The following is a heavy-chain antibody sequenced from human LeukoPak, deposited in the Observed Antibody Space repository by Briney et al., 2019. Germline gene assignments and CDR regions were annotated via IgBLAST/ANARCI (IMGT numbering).Heavy chain of an antibody. CDR1: GFTFSSYA. J-gene: IGHJ4*02. CDR3: AKDLDGSGSYYTQPEFDY. V-gene: IGHV3-23*01. Sequence: PGGSLRLSCAASGFTFSSYAMSWVRQAPGKGLEWVSAISGSGGSTYYADSVKGRFTISRDNSKNTLYLQMNSLRAEDTAVYCCAKDLDGSGSYYTQPEFDYWGQGTLVTVSS. CDR2: ISGSGGST. D-gene: IGHD3-10*01.